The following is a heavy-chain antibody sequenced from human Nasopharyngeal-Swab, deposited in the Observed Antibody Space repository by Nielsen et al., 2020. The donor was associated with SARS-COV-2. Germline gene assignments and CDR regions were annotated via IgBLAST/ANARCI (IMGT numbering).Heavy chain of an antibody. D-gene: IGHD6-19*01. J-gene: IGHJ4*02. CDR1: GFNFGDYA. Sequence: GGSLRLSCAASGFNFGDYAMHWVRQAPGKGLEWVSGISWNSAGLGYADSVKGRFTISRDNAKNSLYLQMNSLRPEDTAMYYCARPQWLDPWYFDYWGQGTLVTVSS. CDR3: ARPQWLDPWYFDY. CDR2: ISWNSAGL. V-gene: IGHV3-9*01.